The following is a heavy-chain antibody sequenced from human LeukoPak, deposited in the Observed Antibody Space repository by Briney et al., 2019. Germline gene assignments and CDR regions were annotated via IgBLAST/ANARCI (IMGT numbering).Heavy chain of an antibody. CDR2: IYSGGST. CDR1: GFTVSSNY. D-gene: IGHD3-22*01. Sequence: PGGSLRLSCAASGFTVSSNYMSWVRQAPGKGLEWVSVIYSGGSTYYADSVKCRFTISRDNSKNTLYLQMNSLRAEDTAVYYCAREAAYYYDSSGYCFDYWGQGTLVTVSS. V-gene: IGHV3-66*01. CDR3: AREAAYYYDSSGYCFDY. J-gene: IGHJ4*02.